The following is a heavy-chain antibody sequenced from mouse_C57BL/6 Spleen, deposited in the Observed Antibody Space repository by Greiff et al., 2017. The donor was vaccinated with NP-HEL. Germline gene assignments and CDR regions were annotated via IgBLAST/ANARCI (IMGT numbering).Heavy chain of an antibody. CDR2: INPSNGGT. CDR1: GYTFTSYW. CDR3: ARGADGYYLFAY. Sequence: QVHVKQPGTELVKPGASVKLSCKASGYTFTSYWMHWVKQRPGQGLEWIGNINPSNGGTNYNEKFKSKATLTVDKSSSTAYMQLSSLTSEDSAVYYCARGADGYYLFAYWGQGTLVTVSA. V-gene: IGHV1-53*01. J-gene: IGHJ3*01. D-gene: IGHD2-3*01.